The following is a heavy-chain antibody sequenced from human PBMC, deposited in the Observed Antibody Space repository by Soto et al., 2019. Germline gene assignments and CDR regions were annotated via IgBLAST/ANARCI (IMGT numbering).Heavy chain of an antibody. V-gene: IGHV3-33*01. D-gene: IGHD1-7*01. CDR2: IWYDGSNK. CDR3: ARCGLELRHYYYYYGMDV. Sequence: GGSLRLSCAASGFTFSSYGMHWVRQAPGKGLEWVAVIWYDGSNKYYADSVKGRFTISRDNSKNTLYLQMNSLRAEDTAVYYCARCGLELRHYYYYYGMDVWGQGTTVTVSS. CDR1: GFTFSSYG. J-gene: IGHJ6*02.